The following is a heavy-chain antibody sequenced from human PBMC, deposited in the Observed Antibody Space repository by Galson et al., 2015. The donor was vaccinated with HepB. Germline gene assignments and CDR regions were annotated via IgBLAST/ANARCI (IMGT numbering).Heavy chain of an antibody. CDR2: IRYTGDT. D-gene: IGHD5-12*01. V-gene: IGHV4-59*08. J-gene: IGHJ4*02. CDR3: ARHPGRGSVGYAFDL. Sequence: LSLTCSVSHGSINNHYWSWIRQSPGKRPEWIGYIRYTGDTTYNPSLGYRVGMSVDTSINQVSLWLTSVTAADTAVYYCARHPGRGSVGYAFDLWGQGTLVTVSA. CDR1: HGSINNHY.